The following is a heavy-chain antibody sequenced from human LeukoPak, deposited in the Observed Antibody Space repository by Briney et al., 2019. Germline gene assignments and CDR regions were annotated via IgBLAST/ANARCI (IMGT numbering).Heavy chain of an antibody. CDR2: INPNSGGT. D-gene: IGHD6-6*01. CDR1: GYTFTGYY. J-gene: IGHJ6*03. CDR3: ARAGDYSSSFSYMDV. V-gene: IGHV1-2*02. Sequence: ASVKVSCKASGYTFTGYYMHWVRQAPGQGLEWIGWINPNSGGTNYAQKFQGRVTMTRDTSISTAYMELSRLRSDDTAVYYCARAGDYSSSFSYMDVWGKGTTVTVSS.